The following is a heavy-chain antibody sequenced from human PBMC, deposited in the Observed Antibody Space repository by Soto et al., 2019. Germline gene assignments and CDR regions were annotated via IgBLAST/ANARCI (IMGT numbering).Heavy chain of an antibody. CDR2: IKSKTDGGTT. D-gene: IGHD3-10*01. CDR3: TTEIEDYYGSGSLYY. J-gene: IGHJ4*02. Sequence: GGSLRLSCAASGFTFGNAWMSWARPAPGKGLEWVGRIKSKTDGGTTDYAAPVKGRFTISRDDSKNTLYLQMNSLKTEDTAVYYCTTEIEDYYGSGSLYYWGQGTLVTVSS. V-gene: IGHV3-15*01. CDR1: GFTFGNAW.